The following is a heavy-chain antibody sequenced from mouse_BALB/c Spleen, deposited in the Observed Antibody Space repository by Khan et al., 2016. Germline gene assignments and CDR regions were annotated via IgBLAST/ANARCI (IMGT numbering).Heavy chain of an antibody. J-gene: IGHJ3*01. Sequence: EVQLQESGPGLVKPSQSLSLSCTVTGYSFTSDYAWNWIRQFPGNQLEWMGNISYSGNTHYITYLKSRISITRDTSKNQFFLQLNSVTTEDTATYYCAREDYSWFAYWGQGTRVTVSA. CDR3: AREDYSWFAY. CDR1: GYSFTSDYA. CDR2: ISYSGNT. D-gene: IGHD1-1*02. V-gene: IGHV3-2*02.